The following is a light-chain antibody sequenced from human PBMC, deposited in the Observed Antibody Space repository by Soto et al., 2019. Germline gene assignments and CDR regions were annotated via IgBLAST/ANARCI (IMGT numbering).Light chain of an antibody. J-gene: IGLJ2*01. Sequence: QSALTQPASVSGSPGQSITISCTGTSSDFGNYNLVSWYQQHPGKAPKLMIYEGSKRPSGVSHRFSGSKSGNTASLTISGLQAEDEADYYCCSYADRQVFGGGTKLTVL. CDR2: EGS. CDR1: SSDFGNYNL. V-gene: IGLV2-23*01. CDR3: CSYADRQV.